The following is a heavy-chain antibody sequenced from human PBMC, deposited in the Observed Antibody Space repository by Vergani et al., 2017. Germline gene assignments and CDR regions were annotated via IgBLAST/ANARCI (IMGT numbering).Heavy chain of an antibody. V-gene: IGHV3-15*07. CDR1: GFSFRNAW. J-gene: IGHJ6*02. Sequence: EVQLVESGGGIVKPGGSLRLSCVASGFSFRNAWMNWVRRTPGKGLELVGRIKSTFHRGTTDYAAAVKGRFTISRDDSKNTLFLQMNGLKTEDIGVYYCTTDPRYCGDGSCYWLRDHHYYGMDVWGQGTTVTVSS. D-gene: IGHD2-21*01. CDR3: TTDPRYCGDGSCYWLRDHHYYGMDV. CDR2: IKSTFHRGTT.